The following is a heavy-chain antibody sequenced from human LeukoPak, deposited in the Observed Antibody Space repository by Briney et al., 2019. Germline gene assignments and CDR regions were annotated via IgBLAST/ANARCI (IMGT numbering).Heavy chain of an antibody. CDR3: AREGDKYANWFDT. CDR1: GGSISSYY. J-gene: IGHJ5*02. Sequence: PSETLSLTCTVSGGSISSYYWSWIRQPPGKGLEWVGYIYYSGSTNYNPSLKSRVTISVDTSKNQFSLNLSSVTAADTAVYYCAREGDKYANWFDTWGQGTLVTASS. D-gene: IGHD2-8*01. V-gene: IGHV4-59*01. CDR2: IYYSGST.